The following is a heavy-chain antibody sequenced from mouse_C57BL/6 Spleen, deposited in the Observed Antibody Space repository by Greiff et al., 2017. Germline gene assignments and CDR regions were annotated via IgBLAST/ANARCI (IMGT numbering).Heavy chain of an antibody. CDR3: ASCNWDGYFDV. CDR2: IYPGDGDT. D-gene: IGHD4-1*01. Sequence: VQLQQSGPELVKPGASVKISCKASGYAFSSSWMNWVKQRPGKGLEWIGRIYPGDGDTNYNGKFKGKATLTADKSSSTAYMQLSSQTSEDSAVYFCASCNWDGYFDVWGTGTTVTVSS. J-gene: IGHJ1*03. CDR1: GYAFSSSW. V-gene: IGHV1-82*01.